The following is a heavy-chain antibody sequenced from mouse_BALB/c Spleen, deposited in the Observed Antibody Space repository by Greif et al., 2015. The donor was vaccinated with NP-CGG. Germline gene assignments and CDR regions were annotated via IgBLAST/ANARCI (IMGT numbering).Heavy chain of an antibody. CDR1: GFTFSSYT. V-gene: IGHV5-12-2*01. D-gene: IGHD2-1*01. CDR3: ARRGNGNYYYYAMDY. CDR2: ISNGGGST. J-gene: IGHJ4*01. Sequence: EVKLMESGGGLVQPGGSLKLSCAASGFTFSSYTMSWVRQTPEKRLEWVAYISNGGGSTYYPDTVKGRFTISRDNAKNTLYLQMSSLKSEDTAMYYCARRGNGNYYYYAMDYWGQGTSVTVSS.